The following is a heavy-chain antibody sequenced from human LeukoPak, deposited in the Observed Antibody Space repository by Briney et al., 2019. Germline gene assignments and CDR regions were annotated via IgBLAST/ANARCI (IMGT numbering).Heavy chain of an antibody. J-gene: IGHJ3*02. CDR2: ISRIGRT. CDR3: ARDLVTVTKGFDI. CDR1: GDSFSSHY. V-gene: IGHV4-59*11. Sequence: SETLSRTCAVSGDSFSSHYWTWIRQSPGTGLEWIGYISRIGRTNYNPSLKSRVTISIDTSKNQFSLKLRSVTAADTAVYYCARDLVTVTKGFDIWGQGTMVSVSS. D-gene: IGHD4-17*01.